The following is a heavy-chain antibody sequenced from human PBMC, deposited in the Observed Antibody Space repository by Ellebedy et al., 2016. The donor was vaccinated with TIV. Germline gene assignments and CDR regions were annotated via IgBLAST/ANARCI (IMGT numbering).Heavy chain of an antibody. Sequence: MPSETLSLTCTVSGGSISSSTYYWGWLRQSPGKGLEWIGNIHYSGSTYYNPSLKSRVTISVDTSKKHFSLKLSSVTAADTAVYCCAGGGKLWNTAMVDDAFDIWGQGTMVTVSS. V-gene: IGHV4-39*02. CDR2: IHYSGST. D-gene: IGHD5-18*01. CDR1: GGSISSSTYY. J-gene: IGHJ3*02. CDR3: AGGGKLWNTAMVDDAFDI.